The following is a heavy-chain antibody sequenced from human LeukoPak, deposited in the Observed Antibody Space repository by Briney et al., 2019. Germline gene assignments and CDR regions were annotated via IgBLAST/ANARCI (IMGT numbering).Heavy chain of an antibody. V-gene: IGHV3-74*01. CDR2: INGGGTLT. CDR1: GLTFSDYW. CDR3: LTIVETTIDAFDI. Sequence: TGGSLRLSCAAAGLTFSDYWMHWVRQVPGKGLMWVSRINGGGTLTHYADSVKGRFAISRDNGKNTLYLQMYSLRAEDTAVYYCLTIVETTIDAFDIWGQGTKVTVSS. D-gene: IGHD4/OR15-4a*01. J-gene: IGHJ3*02.